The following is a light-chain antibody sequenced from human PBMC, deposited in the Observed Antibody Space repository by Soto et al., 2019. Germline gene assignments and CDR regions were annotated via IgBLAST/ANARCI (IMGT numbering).Light chain of an antibody. V-gene: IGKV3-20*01. J-gene: IGKJ3*01. CDR1: QSVSSS. CDR2: DAS. CDR3: QQYGSSPFT. Sequence: EIVMTQSPATLSVSPGAPAPLSCRASQSVSSSLAWYQQKPGQAPRLLIYDASNRATGIPARFSGSGSGTDFTLTISRLEPEDFAVYYCQQYGSSPFTFGPGTKVDIK.